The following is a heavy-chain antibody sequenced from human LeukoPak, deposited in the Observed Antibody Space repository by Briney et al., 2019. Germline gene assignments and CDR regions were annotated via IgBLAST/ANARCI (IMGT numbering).Heavy chain of an antibody. D-gene: IGHD5-12*01. CDR3: ARAWLRRKYYYYMDV. Sequence: SVKVSCKASGGTFSSYAISWVRQAPGQGLEWMGGIIPIFGTANYAQKFQGRVTITTDESTSTAYMEVRSLRSDDTAVYYCARAWLRRKYYYYMDVWGKGTTVTVSS. V-gene: IGHV1-69*05. J-gene: IGHJ6*03. CDR2: IIPIFGTA. CDR1: GGTFSSYA.